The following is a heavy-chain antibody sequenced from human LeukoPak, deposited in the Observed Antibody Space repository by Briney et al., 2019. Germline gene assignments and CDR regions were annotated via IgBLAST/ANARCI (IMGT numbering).Heavy chain of an antibody. CDR1: GLTVSSNH. CDR2: IYSGGNT. Sequence: PGGSLRLSYAASGLTVSSNHMGWVREAPGKGLEWVSLIYSGGNTYYADSVKGRFTISRDNSKNTLYLQMNSLRAEDTAVYYCARVTSDSSGWYHFDYWGQGTLVTVSS. D-gene: IGHD6-19*01. V-gene: IGHV3-53*01. J-gene: IGHJ4*02. CDR3: ARVTSDSSGWYHFDY.